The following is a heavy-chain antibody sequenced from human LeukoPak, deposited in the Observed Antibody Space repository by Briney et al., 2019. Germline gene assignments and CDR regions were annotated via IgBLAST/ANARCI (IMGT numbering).Heavy chain of an antibody. V-gene: IGHV1-2*02. CDR3: ARDVGEYCSSVSCYASDY. Sequence: ASVKVSCKASGYTFTGYYMHWVRQAPGQGLEWMGWIYPSSGGTNYAQKFQGRVTMTRDTSISTAYMELSRLRSDDTAIYYCARDVGEYCSSVSCYASDYWGQGTLVTVSS. CDR1: GYTFTGYY. J-gene: IGHJ4*02. D-gene: IGHD2-2*01. CDR2: IYPSSGGT.